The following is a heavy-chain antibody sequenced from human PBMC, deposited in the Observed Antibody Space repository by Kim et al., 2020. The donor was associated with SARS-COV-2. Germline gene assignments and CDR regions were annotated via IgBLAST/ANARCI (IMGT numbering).Heavy chain of an antibody. CDR1: GGSISSSSYY. Sequence: SETLSLTCTVSGGSISSSSYYWGWIRQPPGKGLEWIGSIYYSGSTYYNPSLKSRVTISVDTSKNQFSLKLSSVTAADTAVYYCANLSGWQSHDDAFDIWGRGTMVTVCS. CDR2: IYYSGST. J-gene: IGHJ3*02. V-gene: IGHV4-39*01. CDR3: ANLSGWQSHDDAFDI. D-gene: IGHD6-19*01.